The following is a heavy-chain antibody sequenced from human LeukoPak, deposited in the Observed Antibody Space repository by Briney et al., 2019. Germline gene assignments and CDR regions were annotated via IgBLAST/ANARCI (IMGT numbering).Heavy chain of an antibody. D-gene: IGHD4-23*01. J-gene: IGHJ3*02. CDR2: IKQDGSEK. V-gene: IGHV3-7*01. Sequence: GGFLRLSCAASGFTFSSYWMSWVRQAPGNGLEWVANIKQDGSEKYYVDSVKGRFTISRDNAKNSLYLQMNSLRAEDTAVYYCARVIRWYRRDAFDIWGQGTMVTVSS. CDR1: GFTFSSYW. CDR3: ARVIRWYRRDAFDI.